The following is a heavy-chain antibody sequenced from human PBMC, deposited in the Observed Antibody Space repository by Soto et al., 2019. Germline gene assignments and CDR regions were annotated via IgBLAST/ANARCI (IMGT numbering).Heavy chain of an antibody. V-gene: IGHV1-18*01. CDR3: ARVYYYDSSGHDI. CDR2: ISAYNGNT. D-gene: IGHD3-22*01. Sequence: ASVKVSCKASGGTFSSYAISWVRQAPGQGLEWMGWISAYNGNTNYAQKLQGRVTMTTDTSTSTAYMELRSLRSDDTAVCYCARVYYYDSSGHDIWGQGTMVTVSS. J-gene: IGHJ3*02. CDR1: GGTFSSYA.